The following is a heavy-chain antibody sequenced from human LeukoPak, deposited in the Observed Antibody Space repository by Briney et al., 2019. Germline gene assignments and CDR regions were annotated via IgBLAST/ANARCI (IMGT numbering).Heavy chain of an antibody. Sequence: ASVKVSCKASGCTFTSYGISWVRQAPGQGLEWMGWISAYNGNTNYAQKFQGRVTMTTDTSTSTAYMELRSLRSDDTAIYYCAREGVAARPLDYWAQGTLVTVSS. CDR3: AREGVAARPLDY. J-gene: IGHJ4*02. D-gene: IGHD6-6*01. CDR1: GCTFTSYG. CDR2: ISAYNGNT. V-gene: IGHV1-18*01.